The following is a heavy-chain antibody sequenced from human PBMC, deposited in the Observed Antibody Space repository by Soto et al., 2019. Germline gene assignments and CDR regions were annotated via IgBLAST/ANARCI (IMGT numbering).Heavy chain of an antibody. D-gene: IGHD1-26*01. CDR3: ARDDYGIYPY. J-gene: IGHJ4*02. Sequence: QVQLVQSGTEVKKPGASVKVSCKASGYAITAYYTHWVRQAPGQGLEWMGWIDPRSGGAIYAQKFQDRVTMTRDTSISTVYMDLSGLRSDDTALYYCARDDYGIYPYWGQGTLVTVSS. V-gene: IGHV1-2*02. CDR2: IDPRSGGA. CDR1: GYAITAYY.